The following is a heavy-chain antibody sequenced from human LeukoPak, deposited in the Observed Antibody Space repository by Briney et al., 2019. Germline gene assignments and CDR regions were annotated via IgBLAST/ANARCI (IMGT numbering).Heavy chain of an antibody. V-gene: IGHV3-30*02. Sequence: PGGSLRLSCAASGFTFSSYGMHWVRQAPGKGLEWVAFILYDGSNKYYADSVKGRFTISRDNSKNTLYLQMNSLRAEDTAVHYCAKDRFCSGGTCYPPNWFDPWGQGTLVTVSS. J-gene: IGHJ5*02. CDR3: AKDRFCSGGTCYPPNWFDP. CDR2: ILYDGSNK. D-gene: IGHD2-15*01. CDR1: GFTFSSYG.